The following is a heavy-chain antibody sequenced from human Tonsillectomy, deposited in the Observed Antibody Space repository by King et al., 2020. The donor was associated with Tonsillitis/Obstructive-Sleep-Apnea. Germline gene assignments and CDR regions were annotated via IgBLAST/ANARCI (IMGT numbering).Heavy chain of an antibody. CDR1: GDRFTIYW. CDR2: VDPRDTYP. CDR3: ARLHIGGAMVSY. V-gene: IGHV5-10-1*01. J-gene: IGHJ4*02. D-gene: IGHD1-26*01. Sequence: VQLVESGAEVKKPGESLRISCKSSGDRFTIYWINWVGKMPGKGLEGMGRVDPRDTYPHYSPSFQGAVTISAAKSISTAYLQWSSLKASDTAMYYCARLHIGGAMVSYWGQGTLVTVSS.